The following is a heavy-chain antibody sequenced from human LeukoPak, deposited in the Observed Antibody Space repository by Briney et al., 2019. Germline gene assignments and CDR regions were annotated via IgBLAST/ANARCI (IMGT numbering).Heavy chain of an antibody. Sequence: GGSLRLSCAASGFTVSSNYMSWVRQAPGKGPEWVSVIYSGGSTYYADSVKGRFTISRDNSKNTLYLQMNSLRAEDMAVYYCARDVHEGYYYYYGMDVWGQGTTVTVSS. CDR3: ARDVHEGYYYYYGMDV. CDR2: IYSGGST. J-gene: IGHJ6*02. V-gene: IGHV3-66*01. CDR1: GFTVSSNY.